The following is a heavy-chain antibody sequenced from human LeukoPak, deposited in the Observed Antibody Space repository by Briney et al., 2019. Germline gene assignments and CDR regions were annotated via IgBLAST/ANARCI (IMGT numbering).Heavy chain of an antibody. CDR3: ARHMIHCSGGSCLPAWFDP. CDR2: IYPGDSDT. D-gene: IGHD2-15*01. CDR1: GYSFTSYW. V-gene: IGHV5-51*01. Sequence: GESLKISCKGSGYSFTSYWIGWVRQMPGKGLEWMGIIYPGDSDTRYSPPFHGQVTISADKSISTAYLQWSSLKASDTAMYYCARHMIHCSGGSCLPAWFDPWGQGTLVTVSS. J-gene: IGHJ5*02.